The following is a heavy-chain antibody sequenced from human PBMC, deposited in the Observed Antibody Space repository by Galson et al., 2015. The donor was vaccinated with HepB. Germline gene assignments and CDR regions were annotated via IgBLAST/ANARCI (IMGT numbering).Heavy chain of an antibody. J-gene: IGHJ4*02. V-gene: IGHV3-74*01. CDR3: ARVVPAASFDY. CDR1: GFTFSSYW. D-gene: IGHD2-2*01. CDR2: INSDGSST. Sequence: SLRLSCAASGFTFSSYWMHWVRQAPGKGLVWVSRINSDGSSTSYADSVKGRFTISRDNAKNTLYLQMNSLRAEDTAVYYCARVVPAASFDYWGQGTLVTVSS.